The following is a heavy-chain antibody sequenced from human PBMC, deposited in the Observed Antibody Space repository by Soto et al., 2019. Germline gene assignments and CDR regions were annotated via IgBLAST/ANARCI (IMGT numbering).Heavy chain of an antibody. CDR3: ARVQYYDSSRFDF. CDR1: GFSFSTYE. Sequence: GGSLRLSCAASGFSFSTYEMNWVRQAPGKGLEWVAYISSGSDTIHYADSVRGRFTVSRDNAKNSLYLQMNSLRVEDTALYYFARVQYYDSSRFDFSGQGSLVIVSS. V-gene: IGHV3-48*03. CDR2: ISSGSDTI. J-gene: IGHJ4*02. D-gene: IGHD3-22*01.